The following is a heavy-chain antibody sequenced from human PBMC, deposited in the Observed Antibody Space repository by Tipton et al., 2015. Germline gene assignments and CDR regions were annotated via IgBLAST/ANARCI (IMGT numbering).Heavy chain of an antibody. Sequence: GPLRLSCAASGFTFTNYWMHWVRQAPGKGLVWVSRVNSDGSSTSYAESVKGRFTISRDNAKNTVYLQMNSLRAEDTAVYYCAGEFPDSSGYYYGGLDLWGQGTLVAVSS. CDR2: VNSDGSST. J-gene: IGHJ5*02. D-gene: IGHD3-22*01. V-gene: IGHV3-74*01. CDR3: AGEFPDSSGYYYGGLDL. CDR1: GFTFTNYW.